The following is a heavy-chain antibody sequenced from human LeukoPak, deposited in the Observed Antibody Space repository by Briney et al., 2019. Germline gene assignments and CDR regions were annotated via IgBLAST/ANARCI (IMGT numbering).Heavy chain of an antibody. CDR2: INLDGINK. CDR1: GFTFSSYE. J-gene: IGHJ4*02. Sequence: GGSLRLSCAASGFTFSSYEMSWVRQAPGKGLEWVANINLDGINKYYVDSVKGRFTISRDNAKNSLHLQMNSLRAEDTAVYYCARERDAGDYWGQGTLVTVSS. CDR3: ARERDAGDY. V-gene: IGHV3-7*01. D-gene: IGHD5-24*01.